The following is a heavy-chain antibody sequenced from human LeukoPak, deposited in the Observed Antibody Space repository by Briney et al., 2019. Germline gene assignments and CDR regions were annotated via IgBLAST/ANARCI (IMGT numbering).Heavy chain of an antibody. CDR1: GDSISSYY. CDR2: ISTSGSP. CDR3: ARGGSGSYSAFDI. D-gene: IGHD1-26*01. Sequence: SETLSLTSTVSGDSISSYYWTWIPQPAGKGLNRIGRISTSGSPNYNPSLKSRVTMPLDTSKNQFSLKLSSVTAADTAVYHCARGGSGSYSAFDIWGQGTMVTVSS. J-gene: IGHJ3*02. V-gene: IGHV4-4*07.